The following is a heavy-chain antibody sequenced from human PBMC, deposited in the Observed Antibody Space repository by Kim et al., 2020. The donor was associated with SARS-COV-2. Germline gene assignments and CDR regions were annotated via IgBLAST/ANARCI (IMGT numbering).Heavy chain of an antibody. CDR3: ARDLADFWSPHFY. V-gene: IGHV3-23*01. D-gene: IGHD3-3*01. Sequence: YYAESVKGRFNISRNNSKNTLYLQMNSLRPEDTAIYYWARDLADFWSPHFYWGPGTLVTVSS. J-gene: IGHJ4*02.